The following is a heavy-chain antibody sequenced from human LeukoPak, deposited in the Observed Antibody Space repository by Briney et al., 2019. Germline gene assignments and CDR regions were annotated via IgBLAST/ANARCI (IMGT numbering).Heavy chain of an antibody. CDR3: ARGGGSFSDVGPTFDP. Sequence: ASVKVSCKASGYTFTGYCMHWVRQAPGQGLEWMGRINPNSGGTNYAQKFQGRVTMTRDTSISTAYMELSRLRPDDTAVYYCARGGGSFSDVGPTFDPWGQGTLVTVSS. J-gene: IGHJ5*02. D-gene: IGHD3-16*01. CDR1: GYTFTGYC. V-gene: IGHV1-2*06. CDR2: INPNSGGT.